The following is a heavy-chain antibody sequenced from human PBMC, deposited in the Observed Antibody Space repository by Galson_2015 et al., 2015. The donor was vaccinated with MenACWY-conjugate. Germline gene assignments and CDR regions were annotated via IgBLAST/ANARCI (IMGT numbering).Heavy chain of an antibody. CDR1: GFTFSSYW. V-gene: IGHV3-7*01. J-gene: IGHJ3*02. D-gene: IGHD2-2*01. CDR2: INDEGGREK. Sequence: SLRLACEASGFTFSSYWMSWVRQAPGKGLEWVANINDEGGREKHYVDSVKGRFSISRDNAKNSLYLQMSSLRAEDMAVFFCAWESAAATNGNSFDIWGPGTMLTVSS. CDR3: AWESAAATNGNSFDI.